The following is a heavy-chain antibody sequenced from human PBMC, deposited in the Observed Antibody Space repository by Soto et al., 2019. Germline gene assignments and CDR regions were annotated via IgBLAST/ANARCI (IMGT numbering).Heavy chain of an antibody. CDR2: IYTSGST. CDR1: GGSISSYY. CDR3: AREGYDILTGYWRLDY. J-gene: IGHJ4*02. Sequence: SETLSLTCTVSGGSISSYYWSWIRQPAGKGLEWIGRIYTSGSTNYNPSLKSRVTMSVDTSKNQFSLKLSSVTAADTAVYYCAREGYDILTGYWRLDYWGQGTLVTVSS. V-gene: IGHV4-4*07. D-gene: IGHD3-9*01.